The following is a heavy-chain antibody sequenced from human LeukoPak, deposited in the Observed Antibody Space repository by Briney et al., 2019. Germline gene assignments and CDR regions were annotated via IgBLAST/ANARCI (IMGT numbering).Heavy chain of an antibody. J-gene: IGHJ4*02. CDR2: IWYDGSNK. CDR1: GFTFSSYG. CDR3: ARSLGDD. V-gene: IGHV3-33*03. Sequence: GGSLRLSCAASGFTFSSYGMHWVRQAPGKGLEWVAVIWYDGSNKYYADSVKGRFTISRDNAKNSVSLQMNSLRAEDTAVYFCARSLGDDWGQGTLVTVSS. D-gene: IGHD3-16*01.